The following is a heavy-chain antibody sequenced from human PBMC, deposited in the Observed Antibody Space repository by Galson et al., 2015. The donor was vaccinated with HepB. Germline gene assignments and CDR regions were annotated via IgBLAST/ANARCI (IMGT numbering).Heavy chain of an antibody. J-gene: IGHJ3*02. Sequence: SLRLSCAASGFTFSNFWMSWVRQAPGKGLEWVANIKQDGSEKHYVDSVKGRFTISRDNVKNSLYLQMSSLGDEDTAVYYCARAIYGDWGSDAFDIWGQGAMVTASS. D-gene: IGHD4-17*01. V-gene: IGHV3-7*01. CDR1: GFTFSNFW. CDR3: ARAIYGDWGSDAFDI. CDR2: IKQDGSEK.